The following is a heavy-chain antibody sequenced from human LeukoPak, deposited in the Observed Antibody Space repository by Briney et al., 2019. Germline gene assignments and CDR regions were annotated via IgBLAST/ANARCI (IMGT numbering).Heavy chain of an antibody. CDR2: IYTSGST. CDR1: GGSISSYY. V-gene: IGHV4-4*07. J-gene: IGHJ4*02. D-gene: IGHD2-15*01. Sequence: ETLSLTCTVSGGSISSYYWSWIRQPAGKGLEWIGRIYTSGSTNYNPSLKSRVTMSVDTSKNQFSLKLSSVTAADTAVYYCARGGGYCSGGSCYPSVAYYFDYWGQGTLVTVSS. CDR3: ARGGGYCSGGSCYPSVAYYFDY.